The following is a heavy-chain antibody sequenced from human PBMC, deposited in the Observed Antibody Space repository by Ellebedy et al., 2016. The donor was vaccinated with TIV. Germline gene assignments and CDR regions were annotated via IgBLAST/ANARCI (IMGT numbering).Heavy chain of an antibody. D-gene: IGHD6-19*01. V-gene: IGHV3-53*01. CDR2: IYSGGST. CDR1: GFTVSSKY. CDR3: ARDAIAVGENLYYGMDV. Sequence: GGSLRLSCSASGFTVSSKYMSWVRQAPGKGLEWVSVIYSGGSTYYADSVKGRFITSRASSKNTLYLQMDILRAEDTAVYYCARDAIAVGENLYYGMDVWGQGTTVTVSS. J-gene: IGHJ6*02.